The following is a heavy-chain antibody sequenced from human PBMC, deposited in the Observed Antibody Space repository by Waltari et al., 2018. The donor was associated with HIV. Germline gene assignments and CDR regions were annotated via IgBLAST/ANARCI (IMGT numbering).Heavy chain of an antibody. CDR1: GFKFDDYA. Sequence: DVQLVESGGDLVQPGGSLRLSCAASGFKFDDYAMHWVRQAPGKGLGWVSGISWKRGVIAYADSVRGRFTISRDNAKNSLYLQMNSLRAEDTAFYYCARGPMYKWFDPWGQGTLVTVSS. CDR2: ISWKRGVI. D-gene: IGHD3-10*02. CDR3: ARGPMYKWFDP. V-gene: IGHV3-9*01. J-gene: IGHJ5*02.